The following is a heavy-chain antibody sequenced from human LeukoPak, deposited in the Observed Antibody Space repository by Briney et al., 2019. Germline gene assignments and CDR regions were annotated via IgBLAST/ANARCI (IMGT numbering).Heavy chain of an antibody. CDR1: GFTFSLYG. CDR3: ARSSHYDILTGYSEEDAFDI. J-gene: IGHJ3*02. V-gene: IGHV3-53*01. Sequence: PGGSLRLSCAASGFTFSLYGMHWVRQAPGKGLEWVSVIYSGGSTDYGDSVKGRFTICRDNSKNTLYLQMNSLRVEDTAVYYCARSSHYDILTGYSEEDAFDIWGQGTMVTVSS. CDR2: IYSGGST. D-gene: IGHD3-9*01.